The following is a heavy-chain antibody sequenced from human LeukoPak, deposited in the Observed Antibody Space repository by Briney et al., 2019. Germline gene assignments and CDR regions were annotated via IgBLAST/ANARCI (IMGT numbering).Heavy chain of an antibody. D-gene: IGHD3-22*01. Sequence: KAGGSLRLSCAASGFSFSTYSMNWVRQAPGKGLEWVSSISSNGKYINYADSVKGRFTISRDNAKNSLYLQMNSLRAEDSAVYYCASDLYDSSGYSSPIHYWGQGTLVTVST. CDR1: GFSFSTYS. V-gene: IGHV3-21*01. CDR2: ISSNGKYI. CDR3: ASDLYDSSGYSSPIHY. J-gene: IGHJ4*02.